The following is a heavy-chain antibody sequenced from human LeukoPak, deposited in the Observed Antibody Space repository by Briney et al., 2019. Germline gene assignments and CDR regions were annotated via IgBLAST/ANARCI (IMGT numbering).Heavy chain of an antibody. Sequence: PSETLSLTCTVSGSSISSSSYYWGWIRQPPGKGLEWIGSIYYSGSTYYNPSLKSRVTISVDTSKNQFSLKLSSVTAADTAVYYCARGSFDRFSPTLGSFQPDAFDIWGQGTMVTVSS. J-gene: IGHJ3*02. CDR1: GSSISSSSYY. D-gene: IGHD2-15*01. CDR3: ARGSFDRFSPTLGSFQPDAFDI. CDR2: IYYSGST. V-gene: IGHV4-39*07.